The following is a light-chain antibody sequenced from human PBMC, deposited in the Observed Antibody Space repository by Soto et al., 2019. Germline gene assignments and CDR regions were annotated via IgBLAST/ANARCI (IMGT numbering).Light chain of an antibody. CDR3: QQRNSHPRGALT. CDR1: QGISHY. Sequence: DIQLTQSPSFLSASVGDRVTITCRASQGISHYLAWYQQKPGKAPKLLIYAASTLQSGVPSRFSGRGSRTEFTLTIISLQPEDFATYYCQQRNSHPRGALTFGGGTKVEIK. J-gene: IGKJ4*01. V-gene: IGKV1-9*01. CDR2: AAS.